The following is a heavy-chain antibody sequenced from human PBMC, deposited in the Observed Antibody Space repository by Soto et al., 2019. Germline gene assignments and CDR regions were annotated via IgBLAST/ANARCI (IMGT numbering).Heavy chain of an antibody. D-gene: IGHD1-1*01. V-gene: IGHV4-39*01. CDR2: IYYSGST. CDR3: ARHGWNVLHYYYMDV. Sequence: QLQLQESGPGLVKPSETLSLTCTVSGGSISSSSYYWGWIRQPPGKGLEWIGSIYYSGSTYYNPSLKRRVTISVDTSKNQFSLKLSSVTAADTAVYYCARHGWNVLHYYYMDVWGKGTTVTVSS. J-gene: IGHJ6*03. CDR1: GGSISSSSYY.